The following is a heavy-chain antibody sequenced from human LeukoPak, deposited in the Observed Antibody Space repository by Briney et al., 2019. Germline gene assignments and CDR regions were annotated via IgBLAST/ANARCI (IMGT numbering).Heavy chain of an antibody. CDR2: ISAYNGNT. D-gene: IGHD2-2*01. CDR3: ARDSAYQLLLAGYY. J-gene: IGHJ4*02. CDR1: GYTFTSYG. Sequence: ASVKVSCKASGYTFTSYGISWVRQGPGQGLEWMGWISAYNGNTNYAKKLQGRVTMTTNTSTSTDYMELRSLRSDDTAVYYCARDSAYQLLLAGYYWGQGTLVTVSS. V-gene: IGHV1-18*01.